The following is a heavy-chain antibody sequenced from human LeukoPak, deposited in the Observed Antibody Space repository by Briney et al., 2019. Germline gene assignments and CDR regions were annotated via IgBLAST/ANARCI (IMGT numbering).Heavy chain of an antibody. CDR3: ATSRDGYNHFDY. Sequence: SGTLSLTCAVSGDSITTSNWWNWVRQPPGKALEWIGKIYHRGSTNYNPSLKSRVAMSVDKSKNQFSLNLTSVTAADTAVYYCATSRDGYNHFDYWGQGILVTVSS. CDR2: IYHRGST. J-gene: IGHJ4*02. V-gene: IGHV4-4*02. D-gene: IGHD5-24*01. CDR1: GDSITTSNW.